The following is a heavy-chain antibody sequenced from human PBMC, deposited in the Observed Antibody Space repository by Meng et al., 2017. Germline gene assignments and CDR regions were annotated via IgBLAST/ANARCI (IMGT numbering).Heavy chain of an antibody. J-gene: IGHJ4*02. CDR1: VGSSGSYY. Sequence: QPADDGPGPGSASETLSLTCSVAVGSSGSYYGRWIREHAGKGLEWIGRIYTSGSTNYNPSLKSRVTMSVDTSKNQFSLKLSSVTAADTAVYYCAGTERYYYDSSGYYQDYWGQGTLVTVSS. CDR3: AGTERYYYDSSGYYQDY. V-gene: IGHV4-4*07. CDR2: IYTSGST. D-gene: IGHD3-22*01.